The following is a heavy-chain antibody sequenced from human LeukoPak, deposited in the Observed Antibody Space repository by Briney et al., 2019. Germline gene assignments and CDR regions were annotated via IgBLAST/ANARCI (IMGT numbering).Heavy chain of an antibody. V-gene: IGHV4-39*01. Sequence: PSETLSLTCTASGGSISSSSYYWGWIRQPPGKGLEWIGSIYYSGSTYYNPPLKSRVTIFVDTSRNQFSLKLSSVTAADTAVYYCARGSDFWSGYHFDYWGQGTLVTVSS. CDR2: IYYSGST. CDR1: GGSISSSSYY. CDR3: ARGSDFWSGYHFDY. J-gene: IGHJ4*02. D-gene: IGHD3-3*01.